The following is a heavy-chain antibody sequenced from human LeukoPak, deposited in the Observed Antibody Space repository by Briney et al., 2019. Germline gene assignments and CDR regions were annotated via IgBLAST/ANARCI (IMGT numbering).Heavy chain of an antibody. CDR1: GGSISSSSYY. J-gene: IGHJ6*03. Sequence: PSETLSLTCIVSGGSISSSSYYWGWIRQPPGKGLEWIGSIYYSGSTYYNPSLKSRVTISVDTSKNQFSLKLSSVTAADTAVYYCARMDIVASYYMDVWGKGTTVTISS. D-gene: IGHD5-12*01. V-gene: IGHV4-39*01. CDR3: ARMDIVASYYMDV. CDR2: IYYSGST.